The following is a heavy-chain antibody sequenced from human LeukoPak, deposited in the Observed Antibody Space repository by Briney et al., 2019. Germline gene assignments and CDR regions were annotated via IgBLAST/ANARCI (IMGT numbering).Heavy chain of an antibody. CDR3: TAGTGHSDHDY. J-gene: IGHJ4*02. Sequence: GGSLTLPRAASEFTFNNAWMSWVRQAAARGLDGVGRVKSDTDGGTTDYAAPVKGRFTISRDDSKNMVYLQMNSLRTDDTAVYYCTAGTGHSDHDYWGQGTLVTVSS. V-gene: IGHV3-15*01. D-gene: IGHD5-12*01. CDR1: EFTFNNAW. CDR2: VKSDTDGGTT.